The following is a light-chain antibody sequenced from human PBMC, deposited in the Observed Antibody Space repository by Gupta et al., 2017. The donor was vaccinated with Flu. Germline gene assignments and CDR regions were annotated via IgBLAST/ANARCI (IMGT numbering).Light chain of an antibody. CDR2: WAS. V-gene: IGKV4-1*01. CDR3: QQYYSTPPT. Sequence: DIVMTQSPDSLAVSLGERATINCKSSQTVLHRSNNKNYLGWYPQKPGQPPKLLIYWASTRESGVPDRFSGSGSGTDFTLTISSLQAEDVAVYYCQQYYSTPPTFGQGTKVEIK. J-gene: IGKJ1*01. CDR1: QTVLHRSNNKNY.